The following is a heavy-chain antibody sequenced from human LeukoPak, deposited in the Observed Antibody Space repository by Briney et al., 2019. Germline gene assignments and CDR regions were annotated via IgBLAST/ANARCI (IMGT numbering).Heavy chain of an antibody. CDR3: ARQLVGYYDFWSGKRGAFDI. CDR2: IYHSGST. CDR1: GYSISSGYY. Sequence: SETLSLTCGVSGYSISSGYYWGWIRQPPGKGLEWIGSIYHSGSTYYNPSLKSRVTISVDTSKNQFSLKLSSVTAADTAVYYCARQLVGYYDFWSGKRGAFDIWGQGTMVTVSS. J-gene: IGHJ3*02. V-gene: IGHV4-38-2*01. D-gene: IGHD3-3*01.